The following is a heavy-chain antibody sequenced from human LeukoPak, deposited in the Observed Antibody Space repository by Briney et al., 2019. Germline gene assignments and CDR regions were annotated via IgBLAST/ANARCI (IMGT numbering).Heavy chain of an antibody. CDR1: GFTFSSYA. Sequence: GGSLRLSCAASGFTFSSYAMSWVRQAPGKGLEWVSAISGSGGSTYYADSVKGRFTISRDNSKNTLYLQMNSLRAEDTAVYYCARLLLEVVTAPTCWGQGTLVTVSS. CDR3: ARLLLEVVTAPTC. D-gene: IGHD2-21*02. V-gene: IGHV3-23*01. J-gene: IGHJ4*02. CDR2: ISGSGGST.